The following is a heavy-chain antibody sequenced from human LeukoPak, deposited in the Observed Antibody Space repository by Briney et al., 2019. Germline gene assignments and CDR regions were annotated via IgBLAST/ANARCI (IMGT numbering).Heavy chain of an antibody. CDR2: ISWNSGTV. J-gene: IGHJ6*02. V-gene: IGHV3-9*01. CDR3: AKDVQVGAYYGMDV. CDR1: GFTFDDYA. Sequence: PGRSLRLSCAASGFTFDDYAMHWVRQAPGKGLEWVSGISWNSGTVGYADSVKGRFTISRDNAKNSLYLQMNSLRAEDTALYYCAKDVQVGAYYGMDVWGQGTTVTVSS. D-gene: IGHD1-26*01.